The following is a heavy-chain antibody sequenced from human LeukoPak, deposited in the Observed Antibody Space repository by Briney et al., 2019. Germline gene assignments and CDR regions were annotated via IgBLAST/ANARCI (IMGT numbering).Heavy chain of an antibody. D-gene: IGHD3-22*01. J-gene: IGHJ4*02. CDR1: GFKFSDYY. CDR3: VRDRPDFFASRGYYSFDS. Sequence: SLTLSCAPSGFKFSDYYMSWLRQAPGKGLEWVSYISNSGMTVHYATFLKRRFTISRDNGGDSLYLQMNSLPVEDTALYYCVRDRPDFFASRGYYSFDSWGQGTRVTVSS. CDR2: ISNSGMTV. V-gene: IGHV3-11*01.